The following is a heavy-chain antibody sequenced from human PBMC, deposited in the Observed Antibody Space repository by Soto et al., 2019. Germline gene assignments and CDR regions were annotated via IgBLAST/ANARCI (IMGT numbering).Heavy chain of an antibody. Sequence: EVQLVESGGGLVKPGGSLRLSCAASGFTFSNAWMSWVRQAPGKGLEWVGRIKSKTDGGTTDYAAPVKGRFTISSDDSKNTLYLQMNSLKTEDTAVYYCTTCRRPHSNPGYWGQGTLVTVSS. CDR3: TTCRRPHSNPGY. D-gene: IGHD4-4*01. V-gene: IGHV3-15*01. J-gene: IGHJ4*02. CDR1: GFTFSNAW. CDR2: IKSKTDGGTT.